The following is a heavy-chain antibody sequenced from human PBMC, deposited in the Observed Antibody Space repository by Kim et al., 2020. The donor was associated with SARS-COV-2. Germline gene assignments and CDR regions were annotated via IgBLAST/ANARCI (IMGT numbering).Heavy chain of an antibody. CDR3: ARRRYYGSGSYSYFDY. D-gene: IGHD3-10*01. V-gene: IGHV5-51*01. Sequence: GESLKISCKGSGYSFTSYWIGWVRQMPGKGLEWMGIIYPGDSDTRYSPSFQGPVNISADKSISTSYLQWSSLKASDTAMYYCARRRYYGSGSYSYFDYWGQGTLVTVSS. CDR1: GYSFTSYW. J-gene: IGHJ4*02. CDR2: IYPGDSDT.